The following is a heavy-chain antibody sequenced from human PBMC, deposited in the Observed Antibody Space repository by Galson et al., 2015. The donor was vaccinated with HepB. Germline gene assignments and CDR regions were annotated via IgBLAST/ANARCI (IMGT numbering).Heavy chain of an antibody. V-gene: IGHV3-30-3*01. CDR3: ARGGDDYGDYGGLDYYYGMDV. J-gene: IGHJ6*02. CDR1: GFTFSSYA. Sequence: SLRLSCAASGFTFSSYAMHWVRQAPGKGLEWVAVISYDGSNKYYADSVKGRFTISRDNSKNTLYLQMNSLRAEDTAVYYCARGGDDYGDYGGLDYYYGMDVWGQGTTVTVSS. D-gene: IGHD4-17*01. CDR2: ISYDGSNK.